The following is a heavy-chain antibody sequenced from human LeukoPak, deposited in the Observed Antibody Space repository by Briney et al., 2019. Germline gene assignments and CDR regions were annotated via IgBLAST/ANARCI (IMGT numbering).Heavy chain of an antibody. CDR1: GFTFSIYS. J-gene: IGHJ4*02. CDR3: ARDSEIGVVASIDY. V-gene: IGHV3-21*01. Sequence: PGGSLRLSCAASGFTFSIYSMNWVRQAPGKGLEWVSSISKSSSYIHDADSVKGRFTISRDNANNSLFLQMNSLRVEDTAVYYCARDSEIGVVASIDYWGQGTLVTVSS. D-gene: IGHD3-3*01. CDR2: ISKSSSYI.